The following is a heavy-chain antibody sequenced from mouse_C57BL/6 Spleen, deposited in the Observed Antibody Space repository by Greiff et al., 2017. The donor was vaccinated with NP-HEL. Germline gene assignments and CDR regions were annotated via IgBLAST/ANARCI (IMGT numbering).Heavy chain of an antibody. Sequence: QVQLQQPGAELVRPGSSVKLSCKASSYTFTSYWMDWVKQRPGQGLEWIGNIYPSDSETHYNQKFKDKATLTVDKSSSTAYMQLSSLTSEDSAVYYCARGDNWDGAMDYWGQGTSVTVSS. J-gene: IGHJ4*01. V-gene: IGHV1-61*01. CDR2: IYPSDSET. D-gene: IGHD4-1*01. CDR1: SYTFTSYW. CDR3: ARGDNWDGAMDY.